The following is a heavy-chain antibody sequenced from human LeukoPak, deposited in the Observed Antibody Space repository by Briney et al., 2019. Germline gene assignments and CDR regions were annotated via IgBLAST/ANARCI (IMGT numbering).Heavy chain of an antibody. D-gene: IGHD6-6*01. CDR3: AKSWYGSSYYFDY. Sequence: GGSLRLSCAASGFTFSSYAMHWVRQAPGKGLEWVAVMSSDGSNKYYADSVKGRFTISRDTSKNTLYLQMNSLRAEDTAVYYCAKSWYGSSYYFDYWGQGTLVTVSS. V-gene: IGHV3-30-3*02. CDR1: GFTFSSYA. J-gene: IGHJ4*02. CDR2: MSSDGSNK.